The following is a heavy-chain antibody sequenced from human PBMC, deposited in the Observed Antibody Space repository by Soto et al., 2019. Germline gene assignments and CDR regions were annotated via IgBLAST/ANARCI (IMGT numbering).Heavy chain of an antibody. J-gene: IGHJ6*02. V-gene: IGHV1-58*01. D-gene: IGHD3-3*01. Sequence: GASVKVSCKASGFTFTSSAVQWVRQARGQRLEWIGWIVVGRGNTNYAQKFQERVTITRDMSTSTAYMELSSLRSEDTAVYYCAADRGRITIFGVVTNYYGMDFWGQGTTVTVSS. CDR2: IVVGRGNT. CDR1: GFTFTSSA. CDR3: AADRGRITIFGVVTNYYGMDF.